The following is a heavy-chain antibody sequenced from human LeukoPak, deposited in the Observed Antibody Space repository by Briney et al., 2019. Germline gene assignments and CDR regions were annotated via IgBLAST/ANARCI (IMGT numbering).Heavy chain of an antibody. CDR1: GFTVSSNY. D-gene: IGHD1-26*01. CDR2: IYSGGST. J-gene: IGHJ4*02. Sequence: GGSLRLSCAASGFTVSSNYMSWVRQAPGKGLEWVSVIYSGGSTYYADSVKGRFTISGDNSKNTLYLQMNSLRAEDTAVYYCARVRGPGARFYFDYWGQGTLVTVSS. CDR3: ARVRGPGARFYFDY. V-gene: IGHV3-53*01.